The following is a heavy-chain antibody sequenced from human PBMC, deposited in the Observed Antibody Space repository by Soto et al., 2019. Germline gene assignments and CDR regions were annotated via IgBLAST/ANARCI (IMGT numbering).Heavy chain of an antibody. CDR1: GYSFTTYS. CDR3: AKGGYCSTTSCVNWFDP. CDR2: LNAGNGDT. D-gene: IGHD2-2*01. J-gene: IGHJ5*02. V-gene: IGHV1-3*01. Sequence: QVHLEQSGAVVKKPGASVKVACKASGYSFTTYSMHWVRQAPGQRPEWIGWLNAGNGDTKYSQALQGRVTITVDTSATTVYLELSSLTSEDTAVYYCAKGGYCSTTSCVNWFDPWGQGTQVTVSP.